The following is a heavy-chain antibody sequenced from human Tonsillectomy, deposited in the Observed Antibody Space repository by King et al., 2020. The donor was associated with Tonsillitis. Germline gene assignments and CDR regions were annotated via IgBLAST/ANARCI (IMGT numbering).Heavy chain of an antibody. CDR3: ASAREAGYSSGWFISYYYYYGMDV. CDR1: GFTFSSYA. V-gene: IGHV3-30-3*01. D-gene: IGHD6-19*01. CDR2: ISYDGSNK. J-gene: IGHJ6*02. Sequence: VQLVESGGGVVQPGRSLRLSCAASGFTFSSYAMHWVRQAPGKGLEWVAVISYDGSNKYYADSVKGRFTISRDNSKNTLYLQMNSLRAEDTAVYYCASAREAGYSSGWFISYYYYYGMDVWGQGTPVTVSS.